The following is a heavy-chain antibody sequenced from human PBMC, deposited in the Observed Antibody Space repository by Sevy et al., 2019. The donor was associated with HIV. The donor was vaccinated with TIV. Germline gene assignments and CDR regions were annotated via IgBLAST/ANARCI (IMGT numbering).Heavy chain of an antibody. D-gene: IGHD3-10*01. CDR2: INPESGDT. J-gene: IGHJ4*02. V-gene: IGHV1-2*02. CDR1: GYTFIAHY. Sequence: ASVKVSCTSSGYTFIAHYLHCVRQAPGQGLEWMGWINPESGDTRYTEKFQGRVTMTRDTSISTAYMEVITLRSDDTAVYFCARVQRGGVPDYWGQGTLVTVSS. CDR3: ARVQRGGVPDY.